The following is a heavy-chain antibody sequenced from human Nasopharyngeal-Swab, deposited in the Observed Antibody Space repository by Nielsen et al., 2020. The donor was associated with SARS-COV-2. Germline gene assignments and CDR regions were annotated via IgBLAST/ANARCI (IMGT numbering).Heavy chain of an antibody. J-gene: IGHJ4*02. CDR2: INPNDGST. Sequence: ASVKVSCKASGYTFTDYFIHWVRQAPGQGLEWMGIINPNDGSTSYAQNFQGRVTMTTDTSTSTAYMELRSLRSDDTAVYYCAVGRPSVYWGQGTLVTVSS. D-gene: IGHD6-6*01. V-gene: IGHV1-46*01. CDR1: GYTFTDYF. CDR3: AVGRPSVY.